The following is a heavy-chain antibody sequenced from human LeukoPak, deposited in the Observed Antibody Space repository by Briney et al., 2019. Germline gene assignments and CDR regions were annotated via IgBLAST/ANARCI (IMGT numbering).Heavy chain of an antibody. V-gene: IGHV4-34*01. CDR3: ARLRLRYFDWLSTYYFDY. Sequence: KASETLSLTCAVYGGSFSGYYWSWIRQPPGKGLEWIGEINHSGSTNYNPSLKSRVTISVDTSKHQFSLKLSSVTAADTAVYYCARLRLRYFDWLSTYYFDYWGQGTLVTVSS. J-gene: IGHJ4*02. D-gene: IGHD3-9*01. CDR2: INHSGST. CDR1: GGSFSGYY.